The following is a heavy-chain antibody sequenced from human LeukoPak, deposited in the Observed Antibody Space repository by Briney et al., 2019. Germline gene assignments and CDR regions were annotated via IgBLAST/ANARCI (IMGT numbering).Heavy chain of an antibody. Sequence: SVKVSCKASGGTFSSYAISWVRQAPGQGLEWMGRIIPIFGTANYAQKFQGRVTITTDESTSTAYMELSSLRSEDTAVYYCARDGGKQNYDFWGGYLTFDYWGQGTLVTVSS. CDR3: ARDGGKQNYDFWGGYLTFDY. D-gene: IGHD3-3*01. CDR2: IIPIFGTA. V-gene: IGHV1-69*05. CDR1: GGTFSSYA. J-gene: IGHJ4*02.